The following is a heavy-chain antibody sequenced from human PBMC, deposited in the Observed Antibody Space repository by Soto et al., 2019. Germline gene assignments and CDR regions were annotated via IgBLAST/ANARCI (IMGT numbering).Heavy chain of an antibody. V-gene: IGHV4-34*01. D-gene: IGHD2-21*01. J-gene: IGHJ5*02. CDR1: GGSFSGYY. CDR3: AVFDLLIADNMNWFDP. CDR2: INHSAST. Sequence: QVQLHQWGAGLLKPSETLSLTCAVYGGSFSGYYWSWIRQPPGKGLEWIGEINHSASTKYNPSLKRRVTISADTSRNQFSLRLSSVTAADTAVYYCAVFDLLIADNMNWFDPWGQGTQVTVSS.